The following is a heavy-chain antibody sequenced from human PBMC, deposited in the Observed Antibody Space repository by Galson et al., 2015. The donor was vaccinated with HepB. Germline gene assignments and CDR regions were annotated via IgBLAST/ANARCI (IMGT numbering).Heavy chain of an antibody. D-gene: IGHD5-18*01. CDR2: ISSSGHTT. CDR3: ARTTAMVWYFES. Sequence: SLRLSCAASGFTFSSNTMHRVRQTPGKGLDYVSTISSSGHTTYYANSVKGRFTISRDNSKKTLYLQMVDLRPEDTAVYYCARTTAMVWYFESWGQGTLVTVSS. CDR1: GFTFSSNT. V-gene: IGHV3-64*01. J-gene: IGHJ4*02.